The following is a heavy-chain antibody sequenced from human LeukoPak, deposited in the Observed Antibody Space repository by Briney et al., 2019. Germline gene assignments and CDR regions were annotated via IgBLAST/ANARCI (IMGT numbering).Heavy chain of an antibody. Sequence: SETLSLTCTVSGGSISSYYWSWIRQPPGKGLEWIGYIYYSGSTNYNPSLKSRVTISIDTSKNQFSLKLSPVTAADTAVYYCARHRHPEYYDILTGYSSAYYYGMDVWGQGTTVTVSS. V-gene: IGHV4-59*08. CDR1: GGSISSYY. J-gene: IGHJ6*02. CDR2: IYYSGST. CDR3: ARHRHPEYYDILTGYSSAYYYGMDV. D-gene: IGHD3-9*01.